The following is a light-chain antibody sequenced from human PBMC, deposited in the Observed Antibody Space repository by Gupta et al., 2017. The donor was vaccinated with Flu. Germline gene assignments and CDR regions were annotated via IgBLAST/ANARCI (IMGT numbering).Light chain of an antibody. CDR3: QQSNIIPRT. CDR1: QTIKTY. V-gene: IGKV1-39*01. CDR2: DTF. Sequence: DIPMTQSPSSLSASVGDRVTITCRATQTIKTYLNWYQHKPGKTPRLLIHDTFNLQIGVPSRFRGSGSGTEFTLTITSLQPEDFATYYCQQSNIIPRTFGQGTKVEIK. J-gene: IGKJ2*01.